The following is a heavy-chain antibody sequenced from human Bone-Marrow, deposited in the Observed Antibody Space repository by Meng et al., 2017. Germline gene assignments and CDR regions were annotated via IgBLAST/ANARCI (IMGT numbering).Heavy chain of an antibody. D-gene: IGHD5-18*01. CDR3: ARDLVRTAMVGVFDY. J-gene: IGHJ4*02. V-gene: IGHV4-4*02. CDR2: IYHSGST. Sequence: VLLCVSGPGRVKSSGTLSLTCAVSGGSISSSNWWSWVRQPPGKGLEWIGEIYHSGSTNYNASLKSRVTISGDKSKNQFSLKLSSVTAADTAVYYCARDLVRTAMVGVFDYWGQGTLVTVSS. CDR1: GGSISSSNW.